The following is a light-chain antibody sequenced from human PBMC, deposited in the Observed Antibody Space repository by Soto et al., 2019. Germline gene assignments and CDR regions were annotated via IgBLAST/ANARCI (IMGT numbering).Light chain of an antibody. CDR3: QQNDNRPYT. J-gene: IGKJ2*01. V-gene: IGKV1-33*01. CDR1: QDIGNY. CDR2: DAA. Sequence: DIQMTQSPSSLSASVGDRVTITCQARQDIGNYLNWSQQKPGKAPKLLIYDAATLKTGVPSGFSGSGSGTDFTLTISRLQPEYIATYYCQQNDNRPYTLGQGTKLEIK.